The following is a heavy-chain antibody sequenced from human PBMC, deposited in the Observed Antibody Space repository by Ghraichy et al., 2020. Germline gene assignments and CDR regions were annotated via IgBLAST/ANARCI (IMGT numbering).Heavy chain of an antibody. CDR3: ASAPHDYGNY. J-gene: IGHJ4*02. D-gene: IGHD4-17*01. Sequence: SETLSLTCAVYGGSFSGYYWSWIRQPPGKGLEWIGEINHSGSTNYNPSLKSRVTISVDTSKNQFSLKLSSVTAADTAVYYCASAPHDYGNYWGQGTLVTVSS. CDR2: INHSGST. V-gene: IGHV4-34*01. CDR1: GGSFSGYY.